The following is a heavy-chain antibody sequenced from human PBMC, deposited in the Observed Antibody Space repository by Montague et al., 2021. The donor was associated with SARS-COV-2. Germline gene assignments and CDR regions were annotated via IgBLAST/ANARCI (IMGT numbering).Heavy chain of an antibody. CDR3: ARHVSGSLTHFHH. J-gene: IGHJ1*01. Sequence: SETLSLTCTVSGGSLSSYYWSWIRQPPGKGLEWIGYIYYSGSTNYNPSLKSRVTISVDTSKNQFSLNLSSVTAADTAVYYCARHVSGSLTHFHHWGQGSLVTVPS. V-gene: IGHV4-59*08. CDR2: IYYSGST. D-gene: IGHD1-26*01. CDR1: GGSLSSYY.